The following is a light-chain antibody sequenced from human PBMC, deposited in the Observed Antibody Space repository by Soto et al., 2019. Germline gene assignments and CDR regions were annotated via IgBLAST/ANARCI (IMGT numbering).Light chain of an antibody. Sequence: DIVMTQSPDSLSVSLGERATINCKSSQSVLYSSNNKNYLAWYQQKPGQLPKLLIYWASTRESGVPDRFSGSGSGTDFTLTISSLQAEDVAVYYCQQCYSAPVTFGQGTKLEIK. CDR2: WAS. CDR1: QSVLYSSNNKNY. CDR3: QQCYSAPVT. V-gene: IGKV4-1*01. J-gene: IGKJ2*01.